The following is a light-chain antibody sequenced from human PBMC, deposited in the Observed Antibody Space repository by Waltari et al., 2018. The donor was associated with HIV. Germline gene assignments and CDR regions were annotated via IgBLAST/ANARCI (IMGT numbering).Light chain of an antibody. J-gene: IGKJ4*01. V-gene: IGKV3-11*01. CDR1: QSVSSY. Sequence: EIVFTQSPATLSLSPGERATLSCRASQSVSSYLAWFQQKPGQAPRLLIYDASNRATGIPARFGGSGSGTEFILTISSLEPEDVAVYYCQQRSTWPLTFGGGAKVEIK. CDR2: DAS. CDR3: QQRSTWPLT.